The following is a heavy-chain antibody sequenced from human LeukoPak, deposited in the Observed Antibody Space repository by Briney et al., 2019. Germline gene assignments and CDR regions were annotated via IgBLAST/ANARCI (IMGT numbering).Heavy chain of an antibody. CDR1: TYTLTELS. CDR3: ATDLGYYDSSGYYYKWFDP. CDR2: FDPEDGET. D-gene: IGHD3-22*01. Sequence: ASVKAACKVSTYTLTELSMHWVRQAPGKGLEWMGGFDPEDGETIYAQKFQGRVTMTEDTSTDTAYMELSSLRSEDTAVYYCATDLGYYDSSGYYYKWFDPWGQGTLVTVSS. J-gene: IGHJ5*02. V-gene: IGHV1-24*01.